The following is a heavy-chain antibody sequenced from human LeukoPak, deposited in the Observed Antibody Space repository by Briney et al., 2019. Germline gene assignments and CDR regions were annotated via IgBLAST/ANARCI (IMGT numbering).Heavy chain of an antibody. CDR1: GGSFSGYY. CDR3: ASQKTDY. CDR2: INHSGST. Sequence: KPSETLSLTCAVYGGSFSGYYWSWIRQPPGKGLEWIGEINHSGSTNYNPSLKSRVTISVDTSKNQFSLKLSSVTAADTAVYYCASQKTDYWGQGTLVTVSS. J-gene: IGHJ4*02. V-gene: IGHV4-34*01.